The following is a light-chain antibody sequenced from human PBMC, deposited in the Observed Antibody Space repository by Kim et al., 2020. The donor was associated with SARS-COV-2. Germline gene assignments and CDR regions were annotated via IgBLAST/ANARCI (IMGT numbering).Light chain of an antibody. J-gene: IGKJ2*01. V-gene: IGKV3-20*01. CDR3: QQYYSSPAT. Sequence: LSPGDRATLSCRASQSIGSGYLAWYQQKPGQAPRLLIYGASSRATGIPDRFSGSESGTDSTLTISRLEPEDFAMYYCQQYYSSPATFGQGTKLEI. CDR2: GAS. CDR1: QSIGSGY.